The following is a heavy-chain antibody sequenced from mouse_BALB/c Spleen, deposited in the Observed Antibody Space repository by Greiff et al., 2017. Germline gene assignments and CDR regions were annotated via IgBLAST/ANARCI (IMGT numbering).Heavy chain of an antibody. CDR3: AREYDGYTWFAY. D-gene: IGHD2-3*01. CDR2: VNPYNGGT. CDR1: GYTFTDYY. J-gene: IGHJ3*01. V-gene: IGHV1-19*01. Sequence: VQLQQSGPELVKPGASVKMSCKASGYTFTDYYMDWVKQSHGESFEWIGRVNPYNGGTSYNQKFKGKATLTVDKSSSTAYMELNSLTSEDSAVYYCAREYDGYTWFAYWGQGTLVTVSA.